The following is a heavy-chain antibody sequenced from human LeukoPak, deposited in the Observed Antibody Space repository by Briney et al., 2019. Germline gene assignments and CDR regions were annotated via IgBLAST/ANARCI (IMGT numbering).Heavy chain of an antibody. Sequence: GGSLRLSCAASGFTFSSYSMNWVRQAPGKGLEWVSSISSSSSYIYYADSVKGRFTISRDNAKNSLYLQMNSLRAEDTTVYYCARDLGCSGGSCEPYYFDYWGQGTLVTVSS. D-gene: IGHD2-15*01. CDR3: ARDLGCSGGSCEPYYFDY. CDR2: ISSSSSYI. CDR1: GFTFSSYS. V-gene: IGHV3-21*01. J-gene: IGHJ4*02.